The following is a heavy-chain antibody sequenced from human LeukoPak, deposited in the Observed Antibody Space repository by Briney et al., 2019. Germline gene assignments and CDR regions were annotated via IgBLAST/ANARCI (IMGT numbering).Heavy chain of an antibody. CDR3: TRRGYTYGLKLYYFDY. D-gene: IGHD5-18*01. J-gene: IGHJ4*02. CDR1: GFTFGDYP. V-gene: IGHV3-49*04. CDR2: IRSTDYGGTT. Sequence: PGRSLRLSCTASGFTFGDYPLSWVRQAPGKGLEWVGLIRSTDYGGTTEYAASVKGRFAISRDDSKRIAYLQMNSLKTADTAMYYCTRRGYTYGLKLYYFDYWGQGTLVTVSS.